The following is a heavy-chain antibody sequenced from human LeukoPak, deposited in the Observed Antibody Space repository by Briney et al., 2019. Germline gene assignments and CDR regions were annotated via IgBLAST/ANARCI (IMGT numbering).Heavy chain of an antibody. V-gene: IGHV3-13*01. CDR3: TREFCGSRAACAGGFYYDV. CDR2: IGVTGDT. D-gene: IGHD2-15*01. CDR1: GFTFSSHD. Sequence: PGGSLRLSCAASGFTFSSHDFHWVRQVPGKGLEWVSAIGVTGDTYYADSVKGRFTISRENAANSLYLQMHSLRAGDTALYYCTREFCGSRAACAGGFYYDVWGRGTLVTVSS. J-gene: IGHJ2*01.